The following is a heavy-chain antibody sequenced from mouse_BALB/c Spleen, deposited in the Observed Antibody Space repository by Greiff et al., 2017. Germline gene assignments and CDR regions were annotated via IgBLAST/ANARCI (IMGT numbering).Heavy chain of an antibody. CDR2: ISSGGSYT. CDR1: GFTFSSYT. CDR3: ARSGNFFYYAMDY. J-gene: IGHJ4*01. Sequence: EVQGVESGGGLVKPGGSLKLSCAASGFTFSSYTMSWVRQTPEKRLEWVATISSGGSYTYYPDSVKGRFTISRDNAKNNLYLQMSSLKSEDTAMYYCARSGNFFYYAMDYWGQGTSVTVSS. D-gene: IGHD2-1*01. V-gene: IGHV5-6-4*01.